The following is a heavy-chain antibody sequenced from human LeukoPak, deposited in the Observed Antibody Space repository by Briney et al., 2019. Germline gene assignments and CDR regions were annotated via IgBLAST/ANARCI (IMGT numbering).Heavy chain of an antibody. D-gene: IGHD3-10*01. CDR1: GYIFTSYG. J-gene: IGHJ3*02. CDR2: ISAYKGNT. Sequence: ASVKVSCKASGYIFTSYGISWVRQAPGQGLEWMEWISAYKGNTNYAQKLQGRVTMTTDTSTSTAYMELRSLRSDDTAVYYCARVNAYYFGSGISRAFHIWGQGTTVTVSS. CDR3: ARVNAYYFGSGISRAFHI. V-gene: IGHV1-18*01.